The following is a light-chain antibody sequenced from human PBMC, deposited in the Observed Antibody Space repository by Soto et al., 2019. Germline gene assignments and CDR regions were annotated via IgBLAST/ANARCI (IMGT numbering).Light chain of an antibody. Sequence: QSALTQPASVSGTPGQSITISCTGTSNDVGGYNYVSWNQQHPGKAPKLIVYEVSHRPSGVSNRLSGSKSGNTDSLTISGLQAEDADYYYCYSYTSKSTVVFGTGTKVTVL. CDR3: YSYTSKSTVV. V-gene: IGLV2-14*01. CDR1: SNDVGGYNY. J-gene: IGLJ1*01. CDR2: EVS.